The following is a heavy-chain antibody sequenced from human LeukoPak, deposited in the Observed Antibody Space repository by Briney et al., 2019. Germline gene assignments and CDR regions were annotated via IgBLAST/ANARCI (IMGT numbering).Heavy chain of an antibody. V-gene: IGHV4-39*07. CDR1: GGSISSSSYY. Sequence: SETLSLTCTVSGGSISSSSYYWGWIRQPPGKGLEWIGSIYYSGSTYYNPSLKSRVTISVDTSKNQFSLKLSSVTAADTAVYYCARNRNTMIEVAYSYMDVWGKGTTVTVS. J-gene: IGHJ6*03. CDR2: IYYSGST. CDR3: ARNRNTMIEVAYSYMDV. D-gene: IGHD3-22*01.